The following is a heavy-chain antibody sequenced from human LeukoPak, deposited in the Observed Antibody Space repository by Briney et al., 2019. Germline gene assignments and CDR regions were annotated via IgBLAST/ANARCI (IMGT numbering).Heavy chain of an antibody. CDR1: GFTFSSYW. Sequence: GGSLRLSCAASGFTFSSYWTSWVRQAPGKGLEWVANIKQDGSEKYYVDSVKSRFTISRDNAKNSLYLQMNSLRAEDTAVYYCARDYAFWNPTAYNWFDPWGQGTLVTVSS. V-gene: IGHV3-7*01. CDR3: ARDYAFWNPTAYNWFDP. D-gene: IGHD3-3*01. J-gene: IGHJ5*02. CDR2: IKQDGSEK.